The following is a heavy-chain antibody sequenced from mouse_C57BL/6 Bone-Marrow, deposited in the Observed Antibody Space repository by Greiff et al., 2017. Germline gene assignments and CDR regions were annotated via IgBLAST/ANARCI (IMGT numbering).Heavy chain of an antibody. J-gene: IGHJ2*01. V-gene: IGHV1-81*01. D-gene: IGHD1-1*01. CDR3: ARGGITTGFDY. CDR2: IYPRSGNT. Sequence: LVESGAELARPGASVKLSCKASGYTFTSYGISWVKQRTGQGLEWIGEIYPRSGNTYYNEKFKGKATLTADKSSSTAYMELRSLTSEDSAVYFCARGGITTGFDYWGQGTTLTVSS. CDR1: GYTFTSYG.